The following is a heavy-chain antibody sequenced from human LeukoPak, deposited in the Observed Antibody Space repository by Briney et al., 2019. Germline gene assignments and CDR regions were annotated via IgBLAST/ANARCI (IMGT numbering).Heavy chain of an antibody. CDR2: IYNTGRT. V-gene: IGHV4-59*08. D-gene: IGHD1-26*01. J-gene: IGHJ4*02. Sequence: SETLSLTCSVSGGSITNYYWSWIRQSPGKGLEWIGFIYNTGRTNYNPSLQSRVTMSIDTSKNQFSLKLSSVTAADTAVYYCARQGELAIDYWGQGTLVTVSS. CDR3: ARQGELAIDY. CDR1: GGSITNYY.